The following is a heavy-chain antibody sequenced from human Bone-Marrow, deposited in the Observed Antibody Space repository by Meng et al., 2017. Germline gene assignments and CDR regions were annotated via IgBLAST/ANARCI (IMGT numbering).Heavy chain of an antibody. J-gene: IGHJ4*02. CDR3: ATTVIGAVPNPPDY. D-gene: IGHD4-17*01. CDR1: GGSISSGGYY. V-gene: IGHV4-31*03. CDR2: IYYSGST. Sequence: SETLSLTCTVSGGSISSGGYYWSWIRQHPGKGLEWIGYIYYSGSTYYNPSLKSRVTISVDTSKNQFSLKLSSVTAADTAVYYCATTVIGAVPNPPDYWGQGTLVTVSS.